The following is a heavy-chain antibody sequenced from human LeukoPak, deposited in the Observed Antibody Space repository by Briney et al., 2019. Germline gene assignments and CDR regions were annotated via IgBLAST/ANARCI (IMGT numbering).Heavy chain of an antibody. J-gene: IGHJ4*02. CDR2: IIPILGIA. D-gene: IGHD2-21*01. V-gene: IGHV1-69*04. CDR3: ARDELAYCGGDCPLYFDY. CDR1: GGTFSSYV. Sequence: SVKVSCKASGGTFSSYVISWVRQAPGQGLEWMGRIIPILGIANYAQKFQGRVTITADKSTSTAYMELSSLRSEDTAVYYCARDELAYCGGDCPLYFDYWGQGTLVTVSS.